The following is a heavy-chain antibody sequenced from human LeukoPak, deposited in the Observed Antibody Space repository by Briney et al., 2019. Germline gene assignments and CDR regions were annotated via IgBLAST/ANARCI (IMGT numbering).Heavy chain of an antibody. D-gene: IGHD3-10*01. V-gene: IGHV3-23*01. J-gene: IGHJ4*02. CDR1: GFTFSSYA. CDR3: AKDLYGSGSYYAVPYKISRYSIPTFDY. CDR2: VSGSGGST. Sequence: HSGGSLRPSCAASGFTFSSYAMSWVRQAPGKGLEWVSAVSGSGGSTYYAASVKGRFTISRDNSKNTLYLRRNSLRAEDTAVYYFAKDLYGSGSYYAVPYKISRYSIPTFDYWGQGTLVTVSS.